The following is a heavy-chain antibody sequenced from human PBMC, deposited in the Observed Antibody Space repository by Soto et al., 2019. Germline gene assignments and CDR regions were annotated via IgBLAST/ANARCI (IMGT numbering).Heavy chain of an antibody. CDR3: ARLGPFFLFFESTRCYYDF. CDR1: GYSFTSYW. J-gene: IGHJ4*02. CDR2: IYPGDSNT. Sequence: GESLKISCKGSGYSFTSYWIGWVRQMPGKGLEWMGIIYPGDSNTRYSPSLQGQVTISVDKSISTAYLQWSSLKATDTAMYYCARLGPFFLFFESTRCYYDFCGRGSLVTGSS. V-gene: IGHV5-51*01. D-gene: IGHD2-2*01.